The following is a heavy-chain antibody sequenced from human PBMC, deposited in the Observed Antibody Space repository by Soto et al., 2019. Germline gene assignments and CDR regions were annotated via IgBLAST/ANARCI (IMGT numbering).Heavy chain of an antibody. J-gene: IGHJ3*02. CDR3: ARIHYDLWSGYFDAFDI. CDR1: GYTFTSYG. D-gene: IGHD3-3*01. Sequence: QVQLVQSGAEVKKPGASVKVSCKASGYTFTSYGISWVRQAPGQGLEWMGWISAYNGNTNYAQELQGRVTMTTDTSPSTAYRELRSLSSDDTAVYYCARIHYDLWSGYFDAFDIWGQGTMVTVSS. V-gene: IGHV1-18*01. CDR2: ISAYNGNT.